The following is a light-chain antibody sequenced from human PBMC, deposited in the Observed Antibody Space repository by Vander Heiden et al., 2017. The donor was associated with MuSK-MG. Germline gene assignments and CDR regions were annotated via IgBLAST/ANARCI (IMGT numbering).Light chain of an antibody. V-gene: IGKV3-15*01. Sequence: EIVMTQSPATLSVSPGGRATLSCRASQSVSSKLAWYQQKPGQAPRLLFYGASTRATGLPARFSGSGSGTEFTLTISSLQSEDLAVYYCQQHDNWPQTFGQGTKVEIK. CDR3: QQHDNWPQT. CDR2: GAS. CDR1: QSVSSK. J-gene: IGKJ1*01.